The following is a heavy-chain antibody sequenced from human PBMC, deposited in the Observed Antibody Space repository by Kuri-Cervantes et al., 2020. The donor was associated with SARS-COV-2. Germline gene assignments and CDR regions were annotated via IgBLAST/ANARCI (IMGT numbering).Heavy chain of an antibody. Sequence: ASVNVSCKASGYTFTGYYMHWVRQAPGQGLEWMGWINPNSGGTNYAQKFQGRVTMTRDTSISTAYMELSRLRSDDTAVYYCARAPASRWLQLPDYWGQGTLVTVSS. CDR3: ARAPASRWLQLPDY. D-gene: IGHD5-24*01. V-gene: IGHV1-2*02. CDR1: GYTFTGYY. CDR2: INPNSGGT. J-gene: IGHJ4*02.